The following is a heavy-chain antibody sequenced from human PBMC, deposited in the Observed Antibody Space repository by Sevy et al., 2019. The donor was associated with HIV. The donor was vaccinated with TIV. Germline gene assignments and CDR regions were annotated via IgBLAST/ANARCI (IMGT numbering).Heavy chain of an antibody. CDR1: GFTFSSYA. D-gene: IGHD3-3*01. CDR2: ISGSGGST. CDR3: AKKREYYDFWSGYYGMDV. Sequence: LTCAASGFTFSSYAMSRVRQAPGKGLEWVSAISGSGGSTYYADSVKGRFTISRDNSKNTLYLQMNSLRAEDTAVYYCAKKREYYDFWSGYYGMDVWGQGTTVTVSS. V-gene: IGHV3-23*01. J-gene: IGHJ6*02.